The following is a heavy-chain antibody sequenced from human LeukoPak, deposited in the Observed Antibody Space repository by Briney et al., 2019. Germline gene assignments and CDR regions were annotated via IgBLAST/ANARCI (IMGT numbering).Heavy chain of an antibody. Sequence: ASVKVSCKASGYTFTSYAMNWARQAPGQGLEWMGWINTNTGNPAYAQGFTGRFVFSLDTSVSTAYLQISSLKAEDTAVYYCARDSSPYYDSSGFYYWGQGTLVTVSS. CDR1: GYTFTSYA. D-gene: IGHD3-22*01. CDR3: ARDSSPYYDSSGFYY. CDR2: INTNTGNP. V-gene: IGHV7-4-1*02. J-gene: IGHJ4*02.